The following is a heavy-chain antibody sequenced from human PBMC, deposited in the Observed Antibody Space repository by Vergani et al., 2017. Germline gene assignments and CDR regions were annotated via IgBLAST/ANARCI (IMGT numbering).Heavy chain of an antibody. CDR3: ARWTTVTTTVYYYGMAV. D-gene: IGHD4-17*01. Sequence: EVQLVESGGGLVKPGGSLRLSCAASGFTFSSYSMNWVRQAPGKGLEWVSSISSSSSYIYYADSEKGRFTISRDNAKNSLYLQMNSLRAEDTAVYYCARWTTVTTTVYYYGMAVWGQGTTVTVSS. CDR2: ISSSSSYI. CDR1: GFTFSSYS. V-gene: IGHV3-21*01. J-gene: IGHJ6*02.